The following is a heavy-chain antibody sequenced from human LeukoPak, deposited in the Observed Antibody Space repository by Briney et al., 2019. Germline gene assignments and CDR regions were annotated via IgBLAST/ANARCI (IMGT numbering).Heavy chain of an antibody. V-gene: IGHV4-59*01. Sequence: SETLSLTCTVSGGSISSYYWSWIRQPPGKGLECIGYIYYSGSPNYNPSLKSRVTISVDTSKNQFSLKLSSVTAADTAVYCCAILVRGVISADDRRGWFDPWGQGTLVTVSS. D-gene: IGHD3-10*01. CDR1: GGSISSYY. J-gene: IGHJ5*02. CDR2: IYYSGSP. CDR3: AILVRGVISADDRRGWFDP.